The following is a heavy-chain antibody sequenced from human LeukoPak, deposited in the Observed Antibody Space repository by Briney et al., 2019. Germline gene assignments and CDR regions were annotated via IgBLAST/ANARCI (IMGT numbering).Heavy chain of an antibody. V-gene: IGHV4-59*01. CDR1: GGSISSYY. J-gene: IGHJ3*02. Sequence: SETLSLTCTVSGGSISSYYWSWIRQPPGKGLEWIAYIYYSGSTNYNPSLKSRVTISVDTSKNQFSLKLSSVTAADTAVYYCARDLRSAMYYYDSSGYYPYDAFDIWGQGTMVTVSS. D-gene: IGHD3-22*01. CDR2: IYYSGST. CDR3: ARDLRSAMYYYDSSGYYPYDAFDI.